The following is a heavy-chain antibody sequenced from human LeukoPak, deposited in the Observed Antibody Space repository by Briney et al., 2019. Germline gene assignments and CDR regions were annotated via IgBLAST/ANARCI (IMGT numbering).Heavy chain of an antibody. J-gene: IGHJ5*02. CDR1: GGTFSSYA. V-gene: IGHV1-69*05. CDR2: IIPIFGTA. D-gene: IGHD3-22*01. Sequence: ASVKVSCKASGGTFSSYAISWVRQAPGQGLEWMGGIIPIFGTANYAQKFQGRVTITTDESTSTAYMELSSLRSEDTAVYYCARDSRSGYFPGWFDPWGQGTLVTVSS. CDR3: ARDSRSGYFPGWFDP.